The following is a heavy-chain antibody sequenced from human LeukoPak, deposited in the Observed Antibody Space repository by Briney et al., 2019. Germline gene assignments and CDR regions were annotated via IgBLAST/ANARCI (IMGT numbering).Heavy chain of an antibody. CDR3: ARYSSSQGWFDP. V-gene: IGHV4-39*01. CDR1: GGSISSSGYY. D-gene: IGHD2-2*01. J-gene: IGHJ5*02. CDR2: MYYSGSS. Sequence: SETLSLTCTVSGGSISSSGYYWGWIRQPPGKGLEWIGIMYYSGSSSYNPSLKSRVTISVDTSKNQFSLRLTSVTAADTAVYYCARYSSSQGWFDPWGQGTLVTASS.